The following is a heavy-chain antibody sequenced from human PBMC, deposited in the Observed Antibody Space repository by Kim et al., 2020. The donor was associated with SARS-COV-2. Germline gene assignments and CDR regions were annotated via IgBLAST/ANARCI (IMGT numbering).Heavy chain of an antibody. CDR2: SGGST. D-gene: IGHD4-4*01. CDR3: AKDTGPY. J-gene: IGHJ4*02. Sequence: SGGSTYYADSVKGRFTISRDNSKNTLYLQMNSLRAEDTAVYYCAKDTGPYWGQGTLVTVSS. V-gene: IGHV3-23*01.